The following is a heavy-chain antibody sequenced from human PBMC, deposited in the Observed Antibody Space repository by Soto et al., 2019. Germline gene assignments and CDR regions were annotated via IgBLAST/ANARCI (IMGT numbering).Heavy chain of an antibody. J-gene: IGHJ6*03. CDR3: ASPRRDIVVVPAAAEKNYYYYMDV. Sequence: GGSLRLSCAASGFTFSSYSMNWVRQAPGKGLEWVSSISSSNSYIYYADSVKGRFTISRDNAKNSLYLQMNSLRAEDTAVYYCASPRRDIVVVPAAAEKNYYYYMDVWGKGTTVTVSS. V-gene: IGHV3-21*01. D-gene: IGHD2-2*01. CDR2: ISSSNSYI. CDR1: GFTFSSYS.